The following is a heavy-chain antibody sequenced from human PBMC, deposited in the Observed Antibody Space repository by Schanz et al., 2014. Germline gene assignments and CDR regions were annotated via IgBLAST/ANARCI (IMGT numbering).Heavy chain of an antibody. V-gene: IGHV3-33*08. D-gene: IGHD4-17*01. J-gene: IGHJ4*02. Sequence: VQLVESGGGLVKPGGSLRLSCEASEFTFSSYSMNWVRQAPGKGLEWVAVIWNNGVTKYYADSVRGRFTISRDRFQNTLYLRMSSLRAEDTAVYYCARPRFDYGEVDYWGQGTLVTVSS. CDR1: EFTFSSYS. CDR2: IWNNGVTK. CDR3: ARPRFDYGEVDY.